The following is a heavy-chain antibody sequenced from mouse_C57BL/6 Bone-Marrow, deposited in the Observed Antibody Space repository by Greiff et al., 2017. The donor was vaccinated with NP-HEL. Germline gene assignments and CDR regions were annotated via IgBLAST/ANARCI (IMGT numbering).Heavy chain of an antibody. CDR2: IWSGGST. CDR3: ARNCHYYGSSYWYFDV. CDR1: GFSLTSYG. V-gene: IGHV2-2*01. Sequence: VQLQQSGPGLVQPSQSLSITCTVSGFSLTSYGVHWVRQSPGKGLEWLGVIWSGGSTDYNAAFISRLSISKDNSKSQVFFKMNSLQADDTAIYYCARNCHYYGSSYWYFDVWGTGTTVTVSS. D-gene: IGHD1-1*01. J-gene: IGHJ1*03.